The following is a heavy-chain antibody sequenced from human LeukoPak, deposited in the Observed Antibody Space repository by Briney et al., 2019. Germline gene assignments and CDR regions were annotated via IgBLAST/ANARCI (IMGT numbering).Heavy chain of an antibody. V-gene: IGHV3-53*01. Sequence: SGGSLRLSCAASGFTFSSYSMNWVRQAPGKGLEWVSVIYSGGSTYYADSVKGRFTISRDNSKNTLYLQMNSLRAEDTAVYYCAAGSYCGGDCSYGAFDIWGQGTMVTVSS. CDR2: IYSGGST. J-gene: IGHJ3*02. D-gene: IGHD2-21*02. CDR3: AAGSYCGGDCSYGAFDI. CDR1: GFTFSSYS.